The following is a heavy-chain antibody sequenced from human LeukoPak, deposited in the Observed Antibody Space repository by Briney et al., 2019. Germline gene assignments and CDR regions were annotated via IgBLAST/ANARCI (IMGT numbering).Heavy chain of an antibody. CDR2: IHTSGST. CDR3: ARGGYCSGGSCNWFDP. V-gene: IGHV4-61*02. J-gene: IGHJ5*02. D-gene: IGHD2-15*01. Sequence: NPSETLSLTCTASSGSISSSSYYWSWIRQPAGKGPEWIGRIHTSGSTNYNPSLKSRVTISADTSKNQFSLKLNSVTATDTAVYYCARGGYCSGGSCNWFDPWGQGTLVTVSS. CDR1: SGSISSSSYY.